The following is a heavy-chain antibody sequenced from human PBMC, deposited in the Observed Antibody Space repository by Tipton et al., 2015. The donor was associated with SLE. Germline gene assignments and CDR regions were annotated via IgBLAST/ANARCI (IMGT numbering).Heavy chain of an antibody. Sequence: LRLSCAVYGGSFSGYYWSWIRQPPGKGLEWIGEINHSGSTNYNPSLKSRVTISVDTSKNQFSLKLSSVTAADTAVYYCARDPGALNEYYDFWSGSRYYYGMDVWGQGTTVTVSS. V-gene: IGHV4-34*01. CDR3: ARDPGALNEYYDFWSGSRYYYGMDV. D-gene: IGHD3-3*01. CDR2: INHSGST. J-gene: IGHJ6*02. CDR1: GGSFSGYY.